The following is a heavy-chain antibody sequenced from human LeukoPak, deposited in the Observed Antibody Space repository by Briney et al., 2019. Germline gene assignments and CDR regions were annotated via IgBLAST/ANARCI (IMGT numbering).Heavy chain of an antibody. J-gene: IGHJ4*02. CDR1: GFTFSNAW. V-gene: IGHV3-15*01. CDR2: IKSKTDGGTT. Sequence: GGSLRLSCAASGFTFSNAWMSWVRQAPGKGLEWVGRIKSKTDGGTTGYAAPVKGRFTISRDDSKNTLYLQMNSLKTEDTAVYYCTTAYCSSTSCYLSYWGQGTLVTVSS. D-gene: IGHD2-2*01. CDR3: TTAYCSSTSCYLSY.